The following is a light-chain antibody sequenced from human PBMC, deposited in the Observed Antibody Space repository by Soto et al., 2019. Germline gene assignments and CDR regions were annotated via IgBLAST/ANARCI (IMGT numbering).Light chain of an antibody. CDR3: RSYSSHSTYVV. Sequence: QSALTQPASVSGSPGQSITISCTGTSSDVGGYNYVSWYQQHPGKAPKLMIYDVSNRPSGVSNRFSGSKSGNTASLTISGLPAEDQAEYFRRSYSSHSTYVVFGGGTKLTVL. V-gene: IGLV2-14*01. CDR1: SSDVGGYNY. CDR2: DVS. J-gene: IGLJ2*01.